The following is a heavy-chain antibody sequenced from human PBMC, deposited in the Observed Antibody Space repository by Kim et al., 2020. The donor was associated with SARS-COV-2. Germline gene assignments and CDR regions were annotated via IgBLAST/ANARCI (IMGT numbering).Heavy chain of an antibody. CDR2: IDPSDSYT. CDR1: GYSFTSHF. Sequence: GESLKISCKAFGYSFTSHFITWVRQMPGRGLEWMGWIDPSDSYTNYSPSFEGRVTMSVDKSITTAYLQWNSLQASDTATYYCARHLGFSSSSGGGYWGQGTLVTVSS. J-gene: IGHJ4*02. V-gene: IGHV5-10-1*01. CDR3: ARHLGFSSSSGGGY. D-gene: IGHD3-16*01.